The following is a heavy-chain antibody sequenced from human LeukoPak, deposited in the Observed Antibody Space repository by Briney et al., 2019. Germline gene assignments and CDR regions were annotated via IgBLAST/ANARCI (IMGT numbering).Heavy chain of an antibody. D-gene: IGHD3-22*01. J-gene: IGHJ3*02. V-gene: IGHV3-21*04. CDR2: ISSSSSYI. CDR3: AKESSSGYYYDWSIGAFDI. CDR1: GFTFSSYS. Sequence: GGSLRLSCAASGFTFSSYSMNWVRQAPGKGLEWVSSISSSSSYIYYADSVKGRFTISRDNAKNSLYLQVNSLRAEDTAVYYCAKESSSGYYYDWSIGAFDIWGQGTMVTVSS.